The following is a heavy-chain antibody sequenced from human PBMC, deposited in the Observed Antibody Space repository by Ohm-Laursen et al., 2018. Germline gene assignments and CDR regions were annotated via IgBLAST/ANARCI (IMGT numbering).Heavy chain of an antibody. V-gene: IGHV3-7*03. CDR1: GFTMRNYW. CDR3: ARGGQQQVEDY. Sequence: SLRLSCAASGFTMRNYWMSWVRQAPGKGLEWVANIKQDGSEKYYVDSVKGRFTISRDNAKNSLYLQMNSLRAEDTAVYYCARGGQQQVEDYWGQGTVVTVSS. J-gene: IGHJ3*01. CDR2: IKQDGSEK. D-gene: IGHD6-13*01.